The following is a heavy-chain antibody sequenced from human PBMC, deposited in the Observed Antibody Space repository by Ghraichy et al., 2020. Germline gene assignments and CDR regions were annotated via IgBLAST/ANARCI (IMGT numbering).Heavy chain of an antibody. CDR1: GGSITIGSYY. V-gene: IGHV4-61*02. J-gene: IGHJ6*03. CDR2: IYTNGSS. D-gene: IGHD4-17*01. CDR3: ARGGRGVTTFYMDV. Sequence: SETLSLTCTVSGGSITIGSYYWSWTRQPAGKGLEWIGRIYTNGSSNYNPSLQSRVTISVDTSKNQFSLRLSSVTAAETAVYYCARGGRGVTTFYMDVWGKGTTVTVSS.